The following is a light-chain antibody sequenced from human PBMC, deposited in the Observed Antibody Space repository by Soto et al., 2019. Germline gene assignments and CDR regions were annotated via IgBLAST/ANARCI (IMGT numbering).Light chain of an antibody. CDR1: SSNIGTNY. CDR3: STWDDGLSGWL. Sequence: QSVLTQPPSASGTPGQRVTISCSGSSSNIGTNYVYWYHQLPGTAPKLLIFDNNQRASGVPDRVSGSKSGTSASLTISGLRSDDEADYYCSTWDDGLSGWLFGGGTKLTVL. V-gene: IGLV1-47*02. CDR2: DNN. J-gene: IGLJ3*02.